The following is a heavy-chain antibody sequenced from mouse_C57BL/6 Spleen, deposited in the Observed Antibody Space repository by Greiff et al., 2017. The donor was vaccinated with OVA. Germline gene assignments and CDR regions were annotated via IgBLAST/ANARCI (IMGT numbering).Heavy chain of an antibody. Sequence: QVQLQQSGAELVKPGASVKISCKASGYAFSSYWMNWVKQRPGKGLEWIGQIYPGDGDTNYNGKFKGTATLTADKSSSTAYMQLSSLTSEDSAVYFCARDDDGYLFAYWGQGTLVTVSA. CDR2: IYPGDGDT. CDR3: ARDDDGYLFAY. V-gene: IGHV1-80*01. J-gene: IGHJ3*01. CDR1: GYAFSSYW. D-gene: IGHD2-3*01.